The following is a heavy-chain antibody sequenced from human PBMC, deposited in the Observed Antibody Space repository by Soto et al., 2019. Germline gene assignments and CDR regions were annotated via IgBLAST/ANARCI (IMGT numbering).Heavy chain of an antibody. V-gene: IGHV4-39*01. CDR3: AAEISSAGHY. Sequence: PSETLSLTCTVSGGSISSSTYYWAWIRQPPGKGLEWIGSIYFTGATYYSPSLKTRVTLFVDTSKNLFSLRLNSVTAADTAIYYCAAEISSAGHYWGQGTLVTVSS. CDR1: GGSISSSTYY. J-gene: IGHJ4*02. CDR2: IYFTGAT. D-gene: IGHD6-13*01.